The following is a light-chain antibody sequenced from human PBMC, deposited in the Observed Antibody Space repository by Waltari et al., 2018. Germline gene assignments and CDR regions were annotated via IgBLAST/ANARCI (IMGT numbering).Light chain of an antibody. CDR3: CSYAGRGTYV. J-gene: IGLJ1*01. CDR1: TSDVGSYDI. CDR2: EVF. Sequence: QSALTQPASVSGTPGQSITISCSGTTSDVGSYDIVTWYPQHPAEAPNLLICEVFKRPPDTSSRFSGAKSGSTASLTISGLQPEDEADYYCCSYAGRGTYVFGSGTKVTVL. V-gene: IGLV2-23*02.